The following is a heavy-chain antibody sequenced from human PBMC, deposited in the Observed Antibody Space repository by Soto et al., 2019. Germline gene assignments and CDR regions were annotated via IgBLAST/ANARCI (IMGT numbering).Heavy chain of an antibody. Sequence: SVKVSCKASGGTFSSYTISWVRQAPGQGLEWMGRIIPILGIANYAQKFQGRVTITADKSTSTAYMELSSLRSEDTAVYYCARAGYCSGGSCYSFDYWGQGTLVTVSS. CDR2: IIPILGIA. J-gene: IGHJ4*02. CDR1: GGTFSSYT. CDR3: ARAGYCSGGSCYSFDY. D-gene: IGHD2-15*01. V-gene: IGHV1-69*02.